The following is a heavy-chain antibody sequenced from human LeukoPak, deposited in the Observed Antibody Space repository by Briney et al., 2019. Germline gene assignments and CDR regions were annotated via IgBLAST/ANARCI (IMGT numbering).Heavy chain of an antibody. Sequence: PGGSLRLSCAASGFTFSDYYMSWIRQAPGKGLEWVSYISSSSSYTNYADSVKGRFTISRDNAKNSLYLQMNSLRAEDTAVYYCARGRRINGSGSYYQTLEDYWGQGTLVTVTS. V-gene: IGHV3-11*05. CDR3: ARGRRINGSGSYYQTLEDY. D-gene: IGHD3-10*01. CDR1: GFTFSDYY. CDR2: ISSSSSYT. J-gene: IGHJ4*02.